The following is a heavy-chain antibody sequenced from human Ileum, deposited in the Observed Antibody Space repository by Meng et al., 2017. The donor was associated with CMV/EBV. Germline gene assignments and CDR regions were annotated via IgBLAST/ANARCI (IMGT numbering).Heavy chain of an antibody. J-gene: IGHJ4*02. CDR1: GFSFSTFE. CDR2: IGANSGYT. CDR3: VKGGWLDD. V-gene: IGHV3-23*01. Sequence: GGSLRLSCVASGFSFSTFEMSWVRQAPGKGLEWVSVIGANSGYTRYAESVTGRFTVSRDNSRNTLHLEMDSLRAEDTALYYCVKGGWLDDWGQGTPVTVSS. D-gene: IGHD5-12*01.